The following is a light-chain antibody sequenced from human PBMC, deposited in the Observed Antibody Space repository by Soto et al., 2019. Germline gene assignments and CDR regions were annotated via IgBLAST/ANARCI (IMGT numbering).Light chain of an antibody. V-gene: IGLV2-23*01. J-gene: IGLJ1*01. CDR1: TIDVGGYNP. CDR3: CSYASSSSYV. CDR2: EGT. Sequence: QSALTQPASVSASPGQSITISCIGTTIDVGGYNPVSLYQQHTAKAPKLLIHEGTQRPSGVSSRFSGSKSGNTDSMTLSGLQAEEEGDSYCCSYASSSSYVFGTGTKVTV.